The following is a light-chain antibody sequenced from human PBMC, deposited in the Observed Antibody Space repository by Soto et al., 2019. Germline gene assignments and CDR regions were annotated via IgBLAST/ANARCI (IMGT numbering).Light chain of an antibody. CDR3: QQYARSPLT. Sequence: EIVLAQSPGTLSLSPGERVTLSCRASQSVYSSYLAWYQQKPGQAPRLLIYGASSRATGIPDRFSGSGSGTDFTLTISRLESEDFAVYFCQQYARSPLTFGGGTKVEIK. V-gene: IGKV3-20*01. CDR1: QSVYSSY. CDR2: GAS. J-gene: IGKJ4*01.